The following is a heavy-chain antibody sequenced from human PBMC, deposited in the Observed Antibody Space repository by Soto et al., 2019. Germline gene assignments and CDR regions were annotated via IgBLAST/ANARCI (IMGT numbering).Heavy chain of an antibody. V-gene: IGHV3-23*01. Sequence: EVQLLESGGGLVQPGNSLRLSCAASGFTFSSFAMSWVRQAPGKGLEWVSGSSGSGGTTYHADSVKGRFTISRDNSKNTLYLQMNSLRVEDTAVYYCAKEPYSSLVLGTFDYWGQGALVTVSS. CDR1: GFTFSSFA. D-gene: IGHD6-13*01. CDR3: AKEPYSSLVLGTFDY. J-gene: IGHJ4*02. CDR2: SSGSGGTT.